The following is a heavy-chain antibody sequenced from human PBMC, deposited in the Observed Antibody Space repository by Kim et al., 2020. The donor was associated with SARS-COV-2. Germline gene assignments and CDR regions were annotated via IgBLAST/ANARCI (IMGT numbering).Heavy chain of an antibody. V-gene: IGHV3-30*04. J-gene: IGHJ5*02. CDR3: ASRGLRGDP. CDR1: GFTFSSYA. Sequence: GGSLRRSCAASGFTFSSYAMHWVRQAPGKGLEWVAVISYDGSNKYYADSVKGRFTISRDNSKNTLYLQMNSLRAEDTAVYYCASRGLRGDPWGQGTLVTV. CDR2: ISYDGSNK.